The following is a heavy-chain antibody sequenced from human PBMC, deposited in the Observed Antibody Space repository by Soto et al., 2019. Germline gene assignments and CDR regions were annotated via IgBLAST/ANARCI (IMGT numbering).Heavy chain of an antibody. Sequence: GGSLRLSCAASGFTFSSYDMHWVRQTPGKGLEWVAGISYDGSNKYYAESVKARFTISRDNSKNTLYLQMNSLRPEDTAVYYCARDDYGDYCFDDWGQGTLVTVSS. V-gene: IGHV3-30-3*01. CDR2: ISYDGSNK. D-gene: IGHD4-17*01. CDR1: GFTFSSYD. J-gene: IGHJ4*02. CDR3: ARDDYGDYCFDD.